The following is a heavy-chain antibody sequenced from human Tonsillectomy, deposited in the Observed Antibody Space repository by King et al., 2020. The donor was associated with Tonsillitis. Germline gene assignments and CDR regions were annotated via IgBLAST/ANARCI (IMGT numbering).Heavy chain of an antibody. Sequence: QLVQSGGGVVQPGRSLRLSCAASGFTFSGYAMHWVRQAPGKGLEWVAVISSDGTNKYYADSVKGRFTISRDNSKNTLYRQMNSLRAEDTAVYYCARVMIAVAGSLFDYWGQGTLVTVSS. CDR1: GFTFSGYA. CDR3: ARVMIAVAGSLFDY. J-gene: IGHJ4*02. V-gene: IGHV3-30-3*01. D-gene: IGHD6-19*01. CDR2: ISSDGTNK.